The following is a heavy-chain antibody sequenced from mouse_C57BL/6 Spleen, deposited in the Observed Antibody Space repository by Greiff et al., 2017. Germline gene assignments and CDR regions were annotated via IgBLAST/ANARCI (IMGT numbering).Heavy chain of an antibody. CDR2: IRNKANGYTT. D-gene: IGHD2-3*01. J-gene: IGHJ2*01. V-gene: IGHV7-3*01. CDR1: GFTFTDYY. CDR3: ARSSYDGYLIDY. Sequence: EVKLMESGGGLVQPGGSLSLSCAASGFTFTDYYMSWVRQPPGKALEWLGFIRNKANGYTTEYSASVKGRFTISRDNSQSILYLQMNALRAEDSATYYCARSSYDGYLIDYWGQGTTLTVSS.